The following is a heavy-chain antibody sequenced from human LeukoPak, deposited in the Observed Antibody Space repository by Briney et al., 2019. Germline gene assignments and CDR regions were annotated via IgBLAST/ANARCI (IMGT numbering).Heavy chain of an antibody. D-gene: IGHD1-26*01. Sequence: SETLSLTCTGTGGSIRNNYWSWLGQSPGKGLEGFGYIHSSGGTDYNPSLKSGVTLSVDTSQNQFSLNLNSVTAADTAVYYCARHGLLLVGSSTIYFDNWGQGILVTVSS. CDR2: IHSSGGT. CDR1: GGSIRNNY. V-gene: IGHV4-59*08. J-gene: IGHJ4*02. CDR3: ARHGLLLVGSSTIYFDN.